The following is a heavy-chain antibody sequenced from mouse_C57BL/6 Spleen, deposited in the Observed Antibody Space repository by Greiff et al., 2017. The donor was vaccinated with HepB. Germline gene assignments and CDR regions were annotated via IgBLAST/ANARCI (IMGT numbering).Heavy chain of an antibody. Sequence: QVQLKQSGAELVRPGASVKLSCKASGYTFTDYYINWVKQRPGQGLEWIARIYPGSGNTYYNEKFKGKATLTAEKSSSTAYMQLSSLTSEDSAVYFCARGNDGYDYFDYWGQGTTLTVSS. V-gene: IGHV1-76*01. CDR3: ARGNDGYDYFDY. J-gene: IGHJ2*01. D-gene: IGHD2-3*01. CDR2: IYPGSGNT. CDR1: GYTFTDYY.